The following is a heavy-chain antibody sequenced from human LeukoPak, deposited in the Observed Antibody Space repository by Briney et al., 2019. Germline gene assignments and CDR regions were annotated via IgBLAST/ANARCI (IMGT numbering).Heavy chain of an antibody. CDR3: AKELPRGNSYGYSVDY. CDR1: GFTFSSDG. V-gene: IGHV3-33*06. J-gene: IGHJ4*02. CDR2: IWYDVSNT. D-gene: IGHD5-18*01. Sequence: QPGGSLRLSCAASGFTFSSDGMHWVRQAPGKGLEWVAVIWYDVSNTYYTHSVKGRFTISRDNSKNTLYLQMNSLRAEETAVYYCAKELPRGNSYGYSVDYWGQGTLVTVSS.